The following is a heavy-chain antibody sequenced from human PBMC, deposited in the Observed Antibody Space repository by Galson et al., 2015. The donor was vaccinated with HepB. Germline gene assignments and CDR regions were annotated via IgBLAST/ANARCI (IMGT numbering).Heavy chain of an antibody. J-gene: IGHJ5*02. CDR2: IWHDGSHK. D-gene: IGHD3-10*01. V-gene: IGHV3-33*01. CDR1: GFTFKNYG. CDR3: ARDYCSGTANKCFDP. Sequence: SLRLSCAASGFTFKNYGIHWVRQAPGKGLEWVAFIWHDGSHKYYADSVKGRFTISRDNSKNTLSLQMNSLSAEDTAVYYCARDYCSGTANKCFDPWGQGTLVTVSS.